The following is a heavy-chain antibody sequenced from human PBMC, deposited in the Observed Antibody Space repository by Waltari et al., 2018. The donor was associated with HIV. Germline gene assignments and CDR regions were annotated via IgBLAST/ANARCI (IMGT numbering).Heavy chain of an antibody. D-gene: IGHD1-26*01. CDR3: TRHVEPREDSQAEY. CDR1: GFPFSDSA. CDR2: IKSKSDCFET. V-gene: IGHV3-73*01. Sequence: EVRLVESGGGLVQPGGSLILSCAASGFPFSDSAMHWVRQASGKGVESIGHIKSKSDCFETGYYASVKGEVAVARDESNNTAYLQMDSLRTGDTAIYYCTRHVEPREDSQAEYWGQGTLVTVSS. J-gene: IGHJ4*02.